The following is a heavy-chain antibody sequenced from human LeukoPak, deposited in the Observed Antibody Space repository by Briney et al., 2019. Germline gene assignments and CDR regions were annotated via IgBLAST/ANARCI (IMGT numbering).Heavy chain of an antibody. Sequence: GASVKVSCKASGGTFSSYAISWVRQAPGQGLEWMGGIIPIFGTANYAQKFQGRVTITADKSTSTAYMGLSSLRSEDTAVYYCARAPINPIIWFDPWGQGTLVTVSS. CDR3: ARAPINPIIWFDP. CDR2: IIPIFGTA. CDR1: GGTFSSYA. J-gene: IGHJ5*02. V-gene: IGHV1-69*06. D-gene: IGHD3-10*01.